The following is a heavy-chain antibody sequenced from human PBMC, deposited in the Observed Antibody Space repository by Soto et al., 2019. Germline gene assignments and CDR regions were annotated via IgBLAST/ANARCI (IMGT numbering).Heavy chain of an antibody. J-gene: IGHJ4*02. CDR2: FDPEDGET. CDR1: GYTLTELS. Sequence: ASVKVSCKVSGYTLTELSMHWVRQAPGEGLEWMGGFDPEDGETIYAQKFQGRVTMTEDTSTDTAYMELSSLRSEDTAVYYCATEHSYGYYFDYWGQGTLVTVSS. CDR3: ATEHSYGYYFDY. D-gene: IGHD5-18*01. V-gene: IGHV1-24*01.